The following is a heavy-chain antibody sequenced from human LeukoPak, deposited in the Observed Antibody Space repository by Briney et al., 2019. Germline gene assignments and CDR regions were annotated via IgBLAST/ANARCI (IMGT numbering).Heavy chain of an antibody. CDR3: ATGFWSGYPLDY. CDR1: GYTFTGYY. J-gene: IGHJ4*02. V-gene: IGHV1-69*06. Sequence: GASVKVSCKASGYTFTGYYMHWVRQAPGQGLEWMGGIIPIFGTANYAQKFQGRVTITADKSTSTAYMELSSLRSEDTAVYYCATGFWSGYPLDYWGQGTLVTVSS. CDR2: IIPIFGTA. D-gene: IGHD3-3*01.